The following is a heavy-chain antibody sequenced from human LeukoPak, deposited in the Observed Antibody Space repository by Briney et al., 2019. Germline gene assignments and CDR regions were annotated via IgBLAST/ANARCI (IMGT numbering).Heavy chain of an antibody. J-gene: IGHJ3*01. CDR1: GYTFTDYY. CDR2: TNPKSGGT. V-gene: IGHV1-2*02. D-gene: IGHD4-17*01. Sequence: ASVKVSCKASGYTFTDYYMNWVRQAPGQGLEWMGWTNPKSGGTNYAQNFQGRVTLTRDTSNFAVYMELSRLSFDDAAVYYCARSYGSSAFDVWGQGAMVTVSS. CDR3: ARSYGSSAFDV.